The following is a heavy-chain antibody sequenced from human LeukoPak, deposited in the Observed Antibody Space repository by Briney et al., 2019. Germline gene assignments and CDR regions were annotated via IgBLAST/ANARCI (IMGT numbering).Heavy chain of an antibody. V-gene: IGHV3-21*01. CDR1: GFTFSSYA. Sequence: GGSLRLSCAASGFTFSSYAMSWVRQAPGKGLEWVSSISSSSSYIYYADSVKGRFTISRDNAKNSLYLQMNSLRAEDTAAYYCARGSVGATKGLGYWGQGTLVTVSS. J-gene: IGHJ4*02. CDR2: ISSSSSYI. CDR3: ARGSVGATKGLGY. D-gene: IGHD1-26*01.